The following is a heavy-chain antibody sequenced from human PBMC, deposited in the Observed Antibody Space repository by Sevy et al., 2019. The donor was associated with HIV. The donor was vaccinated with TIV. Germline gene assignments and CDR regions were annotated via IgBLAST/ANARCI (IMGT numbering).Heavy chain of an antibody. Sequence: GGSLRLSCAASGFTFSSYSMNWVRQAPGKGLEWVSSISSSSSYIYYADSVKGRFTISRDNAKNSLYLQMNSLRAEDTAVYYCATGVTAGTLNPLFGYWGQGTLVTVSS. CDR1: GFTFSSYS. J-gene: IGHJ4*02. D-gene: IGHD6-19*01. CDR3: ATGVTAGTLNPLFGY. V-gene: IGHV3-21*01. CDR2: ISSSSSYI.